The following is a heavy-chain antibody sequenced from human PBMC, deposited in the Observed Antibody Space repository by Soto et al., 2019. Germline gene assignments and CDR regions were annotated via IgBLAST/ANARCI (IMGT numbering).Heavy chain of an antibody. CDR2: VKDGGHT. J-gene: IGHJ4*02. Sequence: QVQLQQWGAGLLKPSETLSLNCAVTGGSLSGYYWSWIRQPLGKGLEWIGEVKDGGHTNYSPSLRGRVTISSDTSNIQFSLRLNSVTAADTGVYYCARGQEGVVATHWDQGSLVTVSS. V-gene: IGHV4-34*01. CDR3: ARGQEGVVATH. CDR1: GGSLSGYY. D-gene: IGHD5-12*01.